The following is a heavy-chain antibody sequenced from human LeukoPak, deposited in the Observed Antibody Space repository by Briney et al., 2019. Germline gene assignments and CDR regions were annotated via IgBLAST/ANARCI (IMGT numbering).Heavy chain of an antibody. CDR2: IDPSDSYT. CDR1: GYXFTSYW. J-gene: IGHJ4*02. CDR3: AIDPYYYDGSGSLDY. Sequence: GESLKISCNGSGYXFTSYWITWVRQMPGKGLEWLGRIDPSDSYTDYSPSFQGHVTISADKSISTAYLQWSSLKASDTAMYYCAIDPYYYDGSGSLDYWGQGTLVTVSS. D-gene: IGHD3-22*01. V-gene: IGHV5-10-1*01.